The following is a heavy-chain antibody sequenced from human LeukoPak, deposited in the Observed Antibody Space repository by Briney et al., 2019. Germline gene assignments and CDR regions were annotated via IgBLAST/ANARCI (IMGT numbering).Heavy chain of an antibody. Sequence: GSSVKVSCKASGGTFSSYAISWVRQAPGQGLEWMGWISGCNGNTNSAQKLQGRVSMTTDTSTSTAYVELWSLRSDDTAVYYCARDRSPDFWSGDYRDAFDIWGQGTMVTVSS. CDR2: ISGCNGNT. J-gene: IGHJ3*02. V-gene: IGHV1-18*01. CDR1: GGTFSSYA. D-gene: IGHD3-3*01. CDR3: ARDRSPDFWSGDYRDAFDI.